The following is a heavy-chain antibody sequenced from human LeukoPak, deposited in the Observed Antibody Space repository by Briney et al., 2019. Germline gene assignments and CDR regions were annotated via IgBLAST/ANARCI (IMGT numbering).Heavy chain of an antibody. V-gene: IGHV4-34*01. CDR3: ARPADILTGLRAFDI. D-gene: IGHD3-9*01. CDR2: INHSGST. CDR1: GGSFSGYY. Sequence: SETLSLTCAVYGGSFSGYYWSWIRQPPGKGLEWIGEINHSGSTNYNPSLKSRVTISVDTSKNQFSLKLSSVTAADTAVYYCARPADILTGLRAFDIWGQGTVVTVSS. J-gene: IGHJ3*02.